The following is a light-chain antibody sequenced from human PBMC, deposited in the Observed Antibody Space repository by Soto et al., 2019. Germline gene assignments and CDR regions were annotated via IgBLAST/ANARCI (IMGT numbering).Light chain of an antibody. CDR1: SSDVGGYNY. CDR3: SSYTSSSTLEVV. J-gene: IGLJ2*01. CDR2: DVS. Sequence: QSALTQPASVSGSPGQSITISCTGTSSDVGGYNYVSWYQQHPGKAPKLMIYDVSNRPSGVSNRFSGSKSGNTASLTISGLQADDEADDYCSSYTSSSTLEVVFGGGTKLTVL. V-gene: IGLV2-14*01.